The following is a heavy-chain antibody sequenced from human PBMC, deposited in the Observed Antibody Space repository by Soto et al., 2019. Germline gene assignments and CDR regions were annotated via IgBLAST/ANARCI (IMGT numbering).Heavy chain of an antibody. CDR1: GFTFSSYS. CDR3: AKKVNSGPGSQYFDY. Sequence: GSLRLSCAASGFTFSSYSMSWVRQAPGKGLEWVSGFRTSGDGGTTYYADSVKGRFTISRDNSKNMLFLQMNSLRAEDPAIYYCAKKVNSGPGSQYFDYWGQGTLVTV. D-gene: IGHD3-10*01. CDR2: FRTSGDGGTT. V-gene: IGHV3-23*01. J-gene: IGHJ4*02.